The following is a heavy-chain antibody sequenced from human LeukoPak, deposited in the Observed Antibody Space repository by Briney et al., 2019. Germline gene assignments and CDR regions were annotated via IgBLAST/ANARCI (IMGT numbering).Heavy chain of an antibody. V-gene: IGHV1-3*01. CDR2: INAGNGNT. Sequence: ASVKVSCKASGYTFTSYAMHWVRQAPGQRLEWMGWINAGNGNTKYSQKFQGRVTITRDTSASTAYMELSSLRSEDTAVYYCARSFDSGRTNWFDPWGQGTLITVSS. D-gene: IGHD3-10*01. CDR3: ARSFDSGRTNWFDP. CDR1: GYTFTSYA. J-gene: IGHJ5*02.